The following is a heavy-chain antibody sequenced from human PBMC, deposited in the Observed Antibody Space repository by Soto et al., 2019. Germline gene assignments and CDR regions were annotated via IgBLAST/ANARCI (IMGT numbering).Heavy chain of an antibody. Sequence: PSETLSLTCTVSGGSISSGGYYWSWIRQHPGKGLEWIGYIYYSGSTYYNPSLKSRVTMSVDTSKNQFSLKLSSVTAADTAVYYCARVFGGGYCSGGSCYAFDYWGQGTLVTVSS. V-gene: IGHV4-31*03. CDR1: GGSISSGGYY. CDR3: ARVFGGGYCSGGSCYAFDY. D-gene: IGHD2-15*01. CDR2: IYYSGST. J-gene: IGHJ4*02.